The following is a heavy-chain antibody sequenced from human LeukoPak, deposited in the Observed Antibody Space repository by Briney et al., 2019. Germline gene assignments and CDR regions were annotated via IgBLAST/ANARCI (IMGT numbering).Heavy chain of an antibody. D-gene: IGHD5-18*01. CDR2: IYTSGST. CDR3: ARGKGYSYAQRGAFDI. Sequence: NPSQTLSLTCTVSGGSISSGSYYWSWIRQPAGKGLEWIGRIYTSGSTNYNPSLKSRVTISIDTSKNQFSLKLSSVTAADTAVYYCARGKGYSYAQRGAFDIWGQGTMVTVSS. J-gene: IGHJ3*02. CDR1: GGSISSGSYY. V-gene: IGHV4-61*02.